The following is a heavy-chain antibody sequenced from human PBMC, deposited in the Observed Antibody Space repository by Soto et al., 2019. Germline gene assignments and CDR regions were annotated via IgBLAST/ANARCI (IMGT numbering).Heavy chain of an antibody. CDR3: ARDGGRLMINPMDV. CDR2: IFASGST. J-gene: IGHJ6*02. CDR1: GGSISDYY. Sequence: QVQLQESGPGLVKPSETLSLTCTVSGGSISDYYWSWTRQPAGKGLEWIGRIFASGSTNYNPSLKSRVTMSVDTSKNQFSLRLSSVTAADTAVYYCARDGGRLMINPMDVWGRGTTVTVSS. V-gene: IGHV4-4*07. D-gene: IGHD3-16*01.